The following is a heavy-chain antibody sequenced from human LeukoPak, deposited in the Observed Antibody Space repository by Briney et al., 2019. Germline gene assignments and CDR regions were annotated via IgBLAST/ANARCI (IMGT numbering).Heavy chain of an antibody. J-gene: IGHJ6*02. Sequence: VASVKVSCKASGYTFTSYGISWVRQAPGQGLEWMGWISAYNGNTNYAQKLQGRVTMTTDTSTSTAYMELSSLRSEDTAVYYCARGPKPSYDILTGYPKAYYYYGMDVWGQGTTVTVSS. CDR1: GYTFTSYG. CDR2: ISAYNGNT. V-gene: IGHV1-18*01. CDR3: ARGPKPSYDILTGYPKAYYYYGMDV. D-gene: IGHD3-9*01.